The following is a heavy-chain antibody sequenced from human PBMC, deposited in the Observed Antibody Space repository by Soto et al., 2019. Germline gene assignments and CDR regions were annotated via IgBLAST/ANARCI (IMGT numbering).Heavy chain of an antibody. CDR3: EGSENRGVILDF. J-gene: IGHJ4*02. V-gene: IGHV4-59*12. D-gene: IGHD3-10*01. CDR1: GASIRDYF. CDR2: IYYSANT. Sequence: SETLSLTCTVSGASIRDYFWSWVRQPPGKGLEWIGYIYYSANTNYNPSLKSRVTISLATSKNQFSLRLNSVTGADTAVYYCEGSENRGVILDFWGQGTLVTVSS.